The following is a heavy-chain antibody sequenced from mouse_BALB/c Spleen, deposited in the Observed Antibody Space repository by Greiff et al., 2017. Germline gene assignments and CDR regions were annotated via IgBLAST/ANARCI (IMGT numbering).Heavy chain of an antibody. Sequence: VQLEESGPELVKPGASVKISCKASGFTFTSYTMHWVKQRPGQGLEWIGYINPSSGYTNYNQKFKDKATMTADKSSSPAYLQLSSLTSEDSAVYDCARSVRDYAMDYWGQGTSVTVSS. J-gene: IGHJ4*01. CDR2: INPSSGYT. V-gene: IGHV1S26*01. D-gene: IGHD2-14*01. CDR3: ARSVRDYAMDY. CDR1: GFTFTSYT.